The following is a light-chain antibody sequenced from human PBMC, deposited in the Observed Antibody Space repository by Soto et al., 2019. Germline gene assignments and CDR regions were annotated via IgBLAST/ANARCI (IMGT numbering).Light chain of an antibody. Sequence: EIVLTQSPGTLSLSPGERATLSCRASQSVSSSYLAWYQQKPGQAPRLLIYGASSRATGIPDRFSGSGSGTDFTRTISRLEPEDFAVYYCQQYGSSPLTFGQGTNVEIK. CDR3: QQYGSSPLT. CDR2: GAS. V-gene: IGKV3-20*01. J-gene: IGKJ1*01. CDR1: QSVSSSY.